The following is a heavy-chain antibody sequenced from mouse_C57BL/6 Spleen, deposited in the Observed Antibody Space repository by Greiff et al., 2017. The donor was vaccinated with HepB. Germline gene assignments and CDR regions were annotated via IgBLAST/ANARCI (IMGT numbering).Heavy chain of an antibody. J-gene: IGHJ2*01. Sequence: EVKVVESGEGLVKPGGSLKLSCAASGFTFSSYAMSWVRQTPEKRLEWVAYISSGGDYIYYADTVKGRFTISRDNARNTLYLQMSSLKSEDTAMYYCTRERYYGSILFDYWGQGTTLTVSS. CDR3: TRERYYGSILFDY. CDR1: GFTFSSYA. V-gene: IGHV5-9-1*02. CDR2: ISSGGDYI. D-gene: IGHD1-1*01.